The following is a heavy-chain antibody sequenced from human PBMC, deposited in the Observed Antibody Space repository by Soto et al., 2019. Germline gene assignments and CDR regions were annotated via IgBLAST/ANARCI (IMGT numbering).Heavy chain of an antibody. CDR3: ATLPPRIVVVVSPIPT. J-gene: IGHJ1*01. CDR1: GGSISSGGYS. V-gene: IGHV4-30-2*01. CDR2: IYHSGST. Sequence: SETLSLSCAVSGGSISSGGYSWSWIRQPPGKGLEWIGYIYHSGSTYYNPSLKSRVTISVDRPKNQFSLELSSVTAADTAIYYCATLPPRIVVVVSPIPTWAPGTPATVSS. D-gene: IGHD2-21*02.